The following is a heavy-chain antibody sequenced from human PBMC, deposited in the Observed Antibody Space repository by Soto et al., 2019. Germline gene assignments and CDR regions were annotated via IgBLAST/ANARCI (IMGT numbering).Heavy chain of an antibody. CDR2: IIWNSGSI. D-gene: IGHD6-19*01. V-gene: IGHV3-9*01. CDR3: AKGEYSSGH. CDR1: GFTFDDYA. J-gene: IGHJ4*02. Sequence: SLRLSCAASGFTFDDYAMHWVRQAPGKGLEWVSGIIWNSGSIGYADSVKGRFTISRDNAKNSLYLQMNSLRAEDTALYYCAKGEYSSGHWGQGTLVTVSS.